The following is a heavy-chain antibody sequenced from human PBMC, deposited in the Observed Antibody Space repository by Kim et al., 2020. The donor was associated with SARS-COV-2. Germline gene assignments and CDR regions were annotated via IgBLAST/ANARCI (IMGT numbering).Heavy chain of an antibody. CDR1: GCSISSGYY. Sequence: SETLSLTCTVSGCSISSGYYWGWIRQPPGKGLEWIGSIYHSGSTYYNPSLKSRVTISVDTSKNQFSLKLSSVTAADTAVYYCARNEDWFDPWGQGTLVT. CDR2: IYHSGST. J-gene: IGHJ5*02. CDR3: ARNEDWFDP. V-gene: IGHV4-38-2*02.